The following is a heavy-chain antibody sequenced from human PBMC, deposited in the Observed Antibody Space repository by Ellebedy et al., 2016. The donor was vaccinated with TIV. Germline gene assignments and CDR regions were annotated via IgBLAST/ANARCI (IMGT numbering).Heavy chain of an antibody. CDR2: INHSGTT. CDR3: ARMTGGGNFDL. J-gene: IGHJ4*02. V-gene: IGHV4-34*01. D-gene: IGHD2-8*02. CDR1: GVSFSDYS. Sequence: GSLRLXXAVYGVSFSDYSWSWIRQPPGMRLEWIEEINHSGTTTYNPSLKTRVTISIDTSKNQFSLRLTSVTAADTAIYYCARMTGGGNFDLWGQGTLVTVSS.